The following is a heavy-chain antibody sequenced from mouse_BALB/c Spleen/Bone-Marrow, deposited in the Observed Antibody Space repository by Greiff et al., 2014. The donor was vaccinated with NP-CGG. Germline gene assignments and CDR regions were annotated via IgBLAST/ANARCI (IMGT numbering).Heavy chain of an antibody. D-gene: IGHD1-1*01. J-gene: IGHJ4*01. CDR3: AKVNRYGYAMDY. Sequence: VKVVESGPGLVAPAQSLSITCTVSGFSLTSYGVSWVRQPPGKGLEWLGVIWCDGSINYNSALISRLSIIKDNSKSQVFLKLNSVQTDDTATYYCAKVNRYGYAMDYWGQGTSVTVSS. CDR2: IWCDGSI. V-gene: IGHV2-3*01. CDR1: GFSLTSYG.